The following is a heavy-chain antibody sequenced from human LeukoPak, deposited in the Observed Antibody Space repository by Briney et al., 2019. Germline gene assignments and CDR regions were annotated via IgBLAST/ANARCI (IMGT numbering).Heavy chain of an antibody. V-gene: IGHV3-15*01. D-gene: IGHD3-10*01. CDR2: IKSKTDGGTT. Sequence: GGSLRLSCAASGFTFSNAWMSWVRQAPGKGLEWVGRIKSKTDGGTTDYAAPVKGRFIISRDDSKNTLYLQMNSLKTEDTAVYSCTTQMGATSLFFGAFDIWGQGTMVTVSS. CDR1: GFTFSNAW. CDR3: TTQMGATSLFFGAFDI. J-gene: IGHJ3*02.